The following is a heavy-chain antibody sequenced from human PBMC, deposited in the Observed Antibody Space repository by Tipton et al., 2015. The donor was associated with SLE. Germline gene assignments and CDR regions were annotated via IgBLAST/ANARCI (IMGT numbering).Heavy chain of an antibody. J-gene: IGHJ4*02. D-gene: IGHD4-17*01. V-gene: IGHV4-4*02. CDR1: GGSISSNNW. CDR2: IYHNGGT. Sequence: TLSLTCAVSGGSISSNNWWSWVRQSPGKGLEWIAEIYHNGGTNYNPSLKSRLTISVDKSKNQFSLRLSSVTAADTAIYYCARARQGVTTSDFDYWGQGTLVTVSS. CDR3: ARARQGVTTSDFDY.